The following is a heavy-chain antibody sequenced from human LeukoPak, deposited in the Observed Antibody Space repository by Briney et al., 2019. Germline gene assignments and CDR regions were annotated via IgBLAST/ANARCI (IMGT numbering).Heavy chain of an antibody. CDR1: GGAFSSYA. Sequence: ASVKVSCKASGGAFSSYAISWVRQAPGQGLEWMGGIIPIFGTANYAQKFQGRVTITADESTSTAYMELSSLRSEDTAVYYCARPNYYGSGIQYNWFDPWGQGTLVTVSS. CDR2: IIPIFGTA. J-gene: IGHJ5*02. D-gene: IGHD3-10*01. CDR3: ARPNYYGSGIQYNWFDP. V-gene: IGHV1-69*13.